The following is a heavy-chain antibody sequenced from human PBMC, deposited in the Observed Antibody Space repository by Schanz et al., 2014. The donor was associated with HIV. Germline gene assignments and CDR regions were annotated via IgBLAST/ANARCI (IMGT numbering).Heavy chain of an antibody. V-gene: IGHV3-23*01. J-gene: IGHJ6*02. Sequence: EVQLMESGGGLVQPGRSLRLSCAASGFTFSSYAMSWVRQAPGKGLEWVSAVSGTGDSTYYADSVKGRFTISRDNAKNTLYLQMNSLRVEDTAVYYCARRSTPGGYYGMDVWGQGTTVTVSS. CDR3: ARRSTPGGYYGMDV. D-gene: IGHD2-15*01. CDR1: GFTFSSYA. CDR2: VSGTGDST.